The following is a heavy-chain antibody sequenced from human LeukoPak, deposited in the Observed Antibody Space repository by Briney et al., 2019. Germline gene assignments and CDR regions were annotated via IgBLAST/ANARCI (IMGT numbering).Heavy chain of an antibody. CDR2: TYYRSKWFR. V-gene: IGHV6-1*01. J-gene: IGHJ4*02. D-gene: IGHD1-26*01. CDR3: ARLASGTSDGGDY. CDR1: GDSVSSNSAT. Sequence: SQTLSLTCAISGDSVSSNSATWNWIRQPPSRGLEWLGRTYYRSKWFRDYAVSVKSRITINPDTSKNQFSLQLNSLTPEDTAVYYCARLASGTSDGGDYWGQGTLATVSS.